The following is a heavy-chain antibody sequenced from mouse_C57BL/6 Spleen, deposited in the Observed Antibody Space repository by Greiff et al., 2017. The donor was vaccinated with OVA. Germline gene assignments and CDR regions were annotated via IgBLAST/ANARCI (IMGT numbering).Heavy chain of an antibody. D-gene: IGHD2-3*01. CDR3: ARRDGYYAMDY. CDR1: GYTFTSYW. J-gene: IGHJ4*01. Sequence: QVQLQQPGAELVKPGASVKMSCKASGYTFTSYWITWVKLRPGQGLEWIGDIYPGSGSTNYNEKFKSKATLTVDTSSSTAYMQLSSLTSEDSAVYYCARRDGYYAMDYWGQGTSVTVSS. CDR2: IYPGSGST. V-gene: IGHV1-55*01.